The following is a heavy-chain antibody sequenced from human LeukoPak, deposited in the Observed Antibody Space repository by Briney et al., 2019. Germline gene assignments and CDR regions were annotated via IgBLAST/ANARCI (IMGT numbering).Heavy chain of an antibody. Sequence: GGSLRLSCAVSEFSFSAAWMSWVRQAPGKGLEWVANVQHIGGETYYVDSVKGRFTISRDNAKNSVYLQMNSLGADDTAVYYCATYSILNAREFRYWGQGTLVTVTS. CDR1: EFSFSAAW. CDR2: VQHIGGET. V-gene: IGHV3-7*01. J-gene: IGHJ1*01. CDR3: ATYSILNAREFRY. D-gene: IGHD4-11*01.